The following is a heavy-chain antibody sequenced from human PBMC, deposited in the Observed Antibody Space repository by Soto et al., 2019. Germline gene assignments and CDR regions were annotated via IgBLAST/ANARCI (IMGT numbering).Heavy chain of an antibody. V-gene: IGHV3-11*03. D-gene: IGHD3-10*02. CDR3: ARSGDNYNVLDY. Sequence: HVGSLIRSCPSFGVPLSDHDMSWIRPAPGKGLEWVSFSSNSGTFTKYADSVKGRFTISRDNAKNSLYLQINNLRGEDKAIYFCARSGDNYNVLDYWGPGNPVTVSS. CDR1: GVPLSDHD. J-gene: IGHJ4*02. CDR2: SSNSGTFT.